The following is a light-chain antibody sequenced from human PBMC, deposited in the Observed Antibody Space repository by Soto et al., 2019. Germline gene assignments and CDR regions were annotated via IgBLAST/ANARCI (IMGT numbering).Light chain of an antibody. CDR1: QSISSW. CDR2: KAS. CDR3: QQYNSNPCT. Sequence: DIQMTQSPSSLSASVGDRVTITCRASQSISSWLAWYQQKPGKAPKVLMYKASSLESGVPSSFSGSGSGTEFTLTVSSLQPDDFATYYCQQYNSNPCTFGQGTKVDIK. V-gene: IGKV1-5*03. J-gene: IGKJ1*01.